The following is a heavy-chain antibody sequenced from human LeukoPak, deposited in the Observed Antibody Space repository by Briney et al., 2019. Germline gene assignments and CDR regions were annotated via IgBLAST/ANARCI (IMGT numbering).Heavy chain of an antibody. CDR1: GFTFDDYA. V-gene: IGHV3-9*01. Sequence: SLRLSCAASGFTFDDYAMHWVRQAPGKGLEWVSGISWNSGSIGYADSVKGRFTISRDNSKNTLYLQMNSLRAEDTAVYYCANLYLLFGVVHWGQGTLVTVSS. J-gene: IGHJ4*02. CDR3: ANLYLLFGVVH. D-gene: IGHD3-3*01. CDR2: ISWNSGSI.